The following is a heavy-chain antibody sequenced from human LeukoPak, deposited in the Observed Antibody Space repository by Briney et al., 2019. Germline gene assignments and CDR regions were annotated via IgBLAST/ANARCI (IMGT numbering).Heavy chain of an antibody. CDR2: IYYSGST. CDR3: AREYGGDAFDI. D-gene: IGHD4/OR15-4a*01. J-gene: IGHJ3*02. V-gene: IGHV4-59*01. CDR1: GCSISSYY. Sequence: SETLSLTCTVSGCSISSYYWSWIRQPPGKGLEWIGYIYYSGSTNYNPSLKSRVTISVDTSKNQFSLKLSSVTAADTAVYYCAREYGGDAFDIWGQGTMVTVSS.